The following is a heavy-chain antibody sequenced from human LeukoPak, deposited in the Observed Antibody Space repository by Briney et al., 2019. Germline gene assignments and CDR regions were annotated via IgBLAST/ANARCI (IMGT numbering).Heavy chain of an antibody. CDR3: ARDRRSIAARPGINWFDP. CDR2: ISSSSSYI. V-gene: IGHV3-21*01. J-gene: IGHJ5*02. D-gene: IGHD6-6*01. CDR1: GFTFSSYS. Sequence: GSLRLSCAASGFTFSSYSMNWVRQAPGKGLEWVSSISSSSSYIYYADSVKGRFTISRDNAKNSLYLQMNSLRAEDTAVYYCARDRRSIAARPGINWFDPWGQGTLVTVSS.